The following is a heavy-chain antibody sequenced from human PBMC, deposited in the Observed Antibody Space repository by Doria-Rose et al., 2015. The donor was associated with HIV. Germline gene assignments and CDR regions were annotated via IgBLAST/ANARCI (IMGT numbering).Heavy chain of an antibody. Sequence: GGGVVQPGKSLRLSCAASGFTFSRYGMHWVRQAAGKGLERVVVTWYDETKKYYADSVKGRFTISRDNSNNTLFLQLNSLRAEDTAVYYCVAAYYSHLDYWGQGTLVTVSS. CDR2: TWYDETKK. CDR3: VAAYYSHLDY. D-gene: IGHD2-21*01. J-gene: IGHJ4*02. V-gene: IGHV3-33*03. CDR1: GFTFSRYG.